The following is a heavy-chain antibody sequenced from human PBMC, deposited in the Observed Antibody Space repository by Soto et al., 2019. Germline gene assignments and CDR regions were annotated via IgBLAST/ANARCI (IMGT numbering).Heavy chain of an antibody. Sequence: PSETLSLTCTVSGGSISSSSYYWGWIRQPPGKGLEWIGSIYYSGSTYYNPSLKSRVTMSVDTSKNQFSLKLSSLRSEDTAVYYCARVKKTSPHWFDPWGQGTLVTVSS. J-gene: IGHJ5*02. V-gene: IGHV4-39*07. CDR3: ARVKKTSPHWFDP. CDR1: GGSISSSSYY. CDR2: IYYSGST.